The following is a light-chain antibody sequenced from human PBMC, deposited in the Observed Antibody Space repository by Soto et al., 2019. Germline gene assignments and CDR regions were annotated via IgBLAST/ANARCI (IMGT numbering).Light chain of an antibody. CDR1: QSINYY. CDR3: QQTYSAPHA. Sequence: DIQMTQSPTSLSASVGDRGTITCRASQSINYYVNWYQQKPGKAPKLLMYAATSLQSGVPSRFSGRGSGAEYTLILTSRQPEDLATYYCQQTYSAPHAFGRGTKLDSK. CDR2: AAT. J-gene: IGKJ2*01. V-gene: IGKV1-39*01.